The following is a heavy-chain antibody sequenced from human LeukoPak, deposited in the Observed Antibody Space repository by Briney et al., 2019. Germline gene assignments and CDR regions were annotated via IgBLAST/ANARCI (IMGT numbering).Heavy chain of an antibody. CDR1: GFTFDDYG. CDR3: AKTGSRGGTFRPSYYYYYMDV. Sequence: GGSLRLSCAASGFTFDDYGMSWVRQAPGKGLEWVSGINWNGGSTGYADSVKGRFTISRDNAKNSLYLQMNSLRAEDTALYYCAKTGSRGGTFRPSYYYYYMDVWGEGTTVTISS. D-gene: IGHD3-9*01. CDR2: INWNGGST. J-gene: IGHJ6*03. V-gene: IGHV3-20*04.